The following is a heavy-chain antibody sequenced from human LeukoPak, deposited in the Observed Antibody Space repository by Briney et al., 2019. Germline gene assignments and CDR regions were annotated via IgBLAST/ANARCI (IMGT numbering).Heavy chain of an antibody. CDR2: ISGSGGNR. Sequence: GGSLRLSCAASGFTFSSYAMSWVRQAPGKGLEWVSSISGSGGNRYYADSVKGRFTISRDNSKNTLYLQMNSLRAEDTAVYYCAKVITFGVSGYWGQGTLVTVSS. CDR1: GFTFSSYA. CDR3: AKVITFGVSGY. D-gene: IGHD3-16*01. V-gene: IGHV3-23*01. J-gene: IGHJ4*02.